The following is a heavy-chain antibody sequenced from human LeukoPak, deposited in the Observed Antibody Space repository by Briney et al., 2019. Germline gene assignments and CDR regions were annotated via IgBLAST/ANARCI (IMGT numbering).Heavy chain of an antibody. CDR2: IYPGDSDT. V-gene: IGHV5-51*01. CDR3: VRPGSIKDYGGYYYGMDV. D-gene: IGHD4-23*01. Sequence: GESLKISCKGSGYSFTSYWIGWVRQLPGKGLEWMGIIYPGDSDTRYSPSFQGQVTISADKSISTAYLQWSSLKASDTARYYCVRPGSIKDYGGYYYGMDVWGQGTTVTVSS. CDR1: GYSFTSYW. J-gene: IGHJ6*02.